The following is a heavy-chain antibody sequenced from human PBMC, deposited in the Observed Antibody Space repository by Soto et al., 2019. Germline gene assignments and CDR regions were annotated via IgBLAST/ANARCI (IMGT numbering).Heavy chain of an antibody. CDR2: IYYSGST. CDR1: GGSISSGGYY. Sequence: QVQLQESGPGLVKPSQTLSLTCTVSGGSISSGGYYWSWIRQHPGKGLEWIGYIYYSGSTYYNPSLTCRVTISLDTSTNQFSLKLSSVTAADTAVYYCARVYIPLPYYDILPGHFDYWGQGTLVTVSS. J-gene: IGHJ4*02. V-gene: IGHV4-31*03. D-gene: IGHD3-9*01. CDR3: ARVYIPLPYYDILPGHFDY.